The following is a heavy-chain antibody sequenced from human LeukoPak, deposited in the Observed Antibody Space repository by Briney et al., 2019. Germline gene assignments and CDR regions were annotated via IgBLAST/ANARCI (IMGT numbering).Heavy chain of an antibody. V-gene: IGHV3-30*02. D-gene: IGHD3-3*01. CDR2: IRYDGSNK. J-gene: IGHJ4*02. CDR3: AKDLSIFGVVQD. Sequence: GRSLRLSCAASGFSFSSYVIHWVRQAPGEGLEWVAFIRYDGSNKYYADSVKGRFTISRDNSKNTLYLQMNSLRAEDTAVYYCAKDLSIFGVVQDWGQGTLVTVSS. CDR1: GFSFSSYV.